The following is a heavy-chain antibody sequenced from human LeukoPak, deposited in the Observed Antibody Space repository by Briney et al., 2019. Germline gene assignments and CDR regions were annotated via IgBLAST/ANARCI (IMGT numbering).Heavy chain of an antibody. D-gene: IGHD4-17*01. CDR3: ARVHGAAEFDY. Sequence: PSETLSLTCTVSGGSISSGIYYWSWIRQPAGKGLEWIGRIYTSGSTNYNPSLKSRVTISVDTSKNQFSLKLSSVTAADTAVYYCARVHGAAEFDYWGQGTLVTVSS. V-gene: IGHV4-61*02. CDR2: IYTSGST. CDR1: GGSISSGIYY. J-gene: IGHJ4*02.